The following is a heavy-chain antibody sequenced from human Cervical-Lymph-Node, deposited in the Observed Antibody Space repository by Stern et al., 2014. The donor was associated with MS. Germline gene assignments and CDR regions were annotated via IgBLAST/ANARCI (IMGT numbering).Heavy chain of an antibody. D-gene: IGHD5-12*01. CDR3: ARGATINDFDF. CDR2: IYDTGST. Sequence: VQLQESGPGLVKPSQTVSLTCTVSGASVSSSGYYWSWIRQHPGKGLEWIGYIYDTGSTYYNPSLKSRVTISLDTSKNRFSLRLSSVTAADTAVYFCARGATINDFDFWGQGTLVTVSS. CDR1: GASVSSSGYY. J-gene: IGHJ4*02. V-gene: IGHV4-31*03.